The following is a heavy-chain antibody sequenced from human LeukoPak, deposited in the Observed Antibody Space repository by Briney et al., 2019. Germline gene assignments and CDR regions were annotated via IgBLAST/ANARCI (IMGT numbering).Heavy chain of an antibody. CDR3: AKNEWVRGVKAVDN. V-gene: IGHV3-23*01. J-gene: IGHJ4*02. Sequence: GSLRLSCAASGFTFSSYWMSRVRQAPGKGLVWVSRISSDASITSYADPVKGRFTISGDDSKNTLYLQMNSLRAEDTAIYYCAKNEWVRGVKAVDNWGQGTLVTVSS. D-gene: IGHD3-10*01. CDR1: GFTFSSYW. CDR2: ISSDASIT.